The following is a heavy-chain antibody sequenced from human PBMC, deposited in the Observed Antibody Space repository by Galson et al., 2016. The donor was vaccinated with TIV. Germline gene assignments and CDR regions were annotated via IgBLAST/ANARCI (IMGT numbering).Heavy chain of an antibody. CDR3: ARSYYYGSGSGVDY. V-gene: IGHV1-2*02. Sequence: SVKVSCKASGYSFTGYFIHWVRQAPRQGLEWMGWTNANTGGTISAQKFQGRLTMTRDTSISTAYMELTRLTSDDTAVYYCARSYYYGSGSGVDYWGQGTLVTVSS. CDR1: GYSFTGYF. J-gene: IGHJ4*02. D-gene: IGHD3-10*01. CDR2: TNANTGGT.